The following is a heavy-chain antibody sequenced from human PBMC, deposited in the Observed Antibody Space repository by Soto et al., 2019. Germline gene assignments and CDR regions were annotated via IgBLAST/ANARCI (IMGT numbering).Heavy chain of an antibody. CDR3: ARDFPEYGSSSGVIYYYGMDV. D-gene: IGHD6-6*01. V-gene: IGHV4-30-2*01. CDR2: IYHSGST. Sequence: QLQLQESGSGLVKPSQTLSLTCAVSGGSISSGGYSWSWIRQPPGKGLEWIGYIYHSGSTYYNPSLKSRVTISVDRSKNQFSLKLSYVTAADTAVYYCARDFPEYGSSSGVIYYYGMDVWGQGTTVTVSS. J-gene: IGHJ6*02. CDR1: GGSISSGGYS.